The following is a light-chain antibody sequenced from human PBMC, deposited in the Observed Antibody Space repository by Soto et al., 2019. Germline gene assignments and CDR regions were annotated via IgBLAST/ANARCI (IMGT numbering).Light chain of an antibody. Sequence: EIALTQSPATLSLSPGKRATLSCRASQSVGTYLAWYQQKPGQAPRLLIYDSSNMATGISARFSGSGSETGFALTISGVEPYDFAVYYCRQRTNGCPLICGGGTKVEI. CDR3: RQRTNGCPLI. CDR2: DSS. J-gene: IGKJ4*01. CDR1: QSVGTY. V-gene: IGKV3-11*01.